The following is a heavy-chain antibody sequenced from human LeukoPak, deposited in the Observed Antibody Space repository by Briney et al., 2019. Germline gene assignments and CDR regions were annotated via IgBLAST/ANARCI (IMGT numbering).Heavy chain of an antibody. CDR2: IYHSGTT. Sequence: SETLSLTCSVSGYSISSGYYWGWIRQPPGKGLEWIGSIYHSGTTFYNPYLKSRVTISVDTSKNQFSLKLRAVTAADTAVYYCASPLRDILTGYYESWGQGPLVTVSS. D-gene: IGHD3-9*01. CDR1: GYSISSGYY. V-gene: IGHV4-38-2*02. J-gene: IGHJ4*02. CDR3: ASPLRDILTGYYES.